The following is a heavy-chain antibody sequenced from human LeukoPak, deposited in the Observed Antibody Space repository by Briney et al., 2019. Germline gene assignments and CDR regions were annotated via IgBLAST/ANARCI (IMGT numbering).Heavy chain of an antibody. CDR1: GFTFSSYS. D-gene: IGHD6-19*01. V-gene: IGHV3-21*04. CDR3: ARGTLYRGWSYYLDF. CDR2: ISSSSSYI. Sequence: GGSLRLSRAASGFTFSSYSMNWVRQAPGKGLEWVSSISSSSSYIYYADSVKGRFTISRDNAKNSLYLQMNSLRAEDTAMYYCARGTLYRGWSYYLDFWGQGSQVTVSS. J-gene: IGHJ4*02.